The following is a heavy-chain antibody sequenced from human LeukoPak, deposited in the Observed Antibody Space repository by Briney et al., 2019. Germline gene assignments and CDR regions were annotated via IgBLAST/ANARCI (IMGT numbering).Heavy chain of an antibody. J-gene: IGHJ4*02. Sequence: GGSLRLSCAASGFTLSSYAMSRVRQAPGKGLEWVSAISGSGGSTYYADSVKGRFTISRDNSKNTLYLQMNSLRAEDTAVYYCAKEHDYDILTGYYGGWGQGTLVTVSS. D-gene: IGHD3-9*01. V-gene: IGHV3-23*01. CDR1: GFTLSSYA. CDR3: AKEHDYDILTGYYGG. CDR2: ISGSGGST.